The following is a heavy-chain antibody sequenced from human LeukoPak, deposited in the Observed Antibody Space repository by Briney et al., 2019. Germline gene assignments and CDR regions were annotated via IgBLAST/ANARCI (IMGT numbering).Heavy chain of an antibody. CDR2: IHHSGST. CDR3: ARDSPPPYSSACTACWFDP. CDR1: GFTFSSYAM. Sequence: GSLRLSCAASGFTFSSYAMSWVRQSPGKGLEWIGEIHHSGSTNYNPSLKSRVTIAVDKSKNQFSLKVTSVTAADTAVYYCARDSPPPYSSACTACWFDPWGQGTLVTVSS. J-gene: IGHJ5*02. V-gene: IGHV4-4*02. D-gene: IGHD6-25*01.